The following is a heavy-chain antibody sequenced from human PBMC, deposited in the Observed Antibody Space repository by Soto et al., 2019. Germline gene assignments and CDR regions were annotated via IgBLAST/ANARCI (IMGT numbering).Heavy chain of an antibody. CDR1: GFTVSSYE. J-gene: IGHJ3*02. CDR3: TKEKSVINSGYDAFDI. V-gene: IGHV3-48*03. CDR2: ISISGGTI. Sequence: GGSLRLSCAASGFTVSSYEMDWVRQAPGKGLEWVAYISISGGTIYYGDSVEGRFTISRDNADNSLYLQMNSLRAEDTAVYYCTKEKSVINSGYDAFDIWGRGTAVTVSS. D-gene: IGHD5-12*01.